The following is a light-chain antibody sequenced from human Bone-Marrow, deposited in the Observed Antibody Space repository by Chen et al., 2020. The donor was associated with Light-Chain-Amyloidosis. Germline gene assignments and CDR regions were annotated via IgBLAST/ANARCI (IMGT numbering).Light chain of an antibody. Sequence: DVVMTQSPVSLPVTLGQPASISCMSSQSLVFADGNIYLNWFHQRPGQPPRRLLFKVSNRDSGVPDRFSGSGSGTDFTLKISRVEAEDLGVYYCMQGTHWPATFGGGTRVEIK. CDR2: KVS. V-gene: IGKV2-30*01. CDR1: QSLVFADGNIY. CDR3: MQGTHWPAT. J-gene: IGKJ4*01.